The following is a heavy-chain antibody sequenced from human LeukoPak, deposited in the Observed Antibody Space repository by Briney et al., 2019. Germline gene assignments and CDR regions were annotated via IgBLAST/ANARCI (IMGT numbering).Heavy chain of an antibody. CDR3: ARDLDFWSGYGYYYYGMDV. CDR1: GYTFTGYY. D-gene: IGHD3-3*01. V-gene: IGHV1-2*02. CDR2: INPNSGGT. J-gene: IGHJ6*02. Sequence: ASVKVSCKASGYTFTGYYMHWVRQAPGQGLEWMGWINPNSGGTNYAQKFQGRVTMTRDTSISTAYMELSRLRSDDTAVYYCARDLDFWSGYGYYYYGMDVWGQGTTVTVSS.